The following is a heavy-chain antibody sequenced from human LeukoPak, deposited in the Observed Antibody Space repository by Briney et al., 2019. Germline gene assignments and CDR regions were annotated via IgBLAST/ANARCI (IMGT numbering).Heavy chain of an antibody. V-gene: IGHV4-39*07. Sequence: SETLSLTCTVSGGSISSSSYYWGWIRQPPGKGLEWIGSIYYSGSTYYNPSLKSRVTISVDTSKNQFSLKLSSVTAADTAVYYCARDPRGIRNYYYYYYMDVWGKGTTVTVSS. CDR2: IYYSGST. D-gene: IGHD3-16*01. J-gene: IGHJ6*03. CDR1: GGSISSSSYY. CDR3: ARDPRGIRNYYYYYYMDV.